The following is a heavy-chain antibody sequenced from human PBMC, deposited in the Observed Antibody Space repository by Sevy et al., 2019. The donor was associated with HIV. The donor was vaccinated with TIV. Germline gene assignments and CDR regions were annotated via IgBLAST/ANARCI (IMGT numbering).Heavy chain of an antibody. CDR1: GFSFSSYW. V-gene: IGHV3-7*03. Sequence: GGSLRLSCAASGFSFSSYWMHWVRQAPGKGLEWVANIKQDESEKYYAASLKGRFTMSRDNAKNSVYLQMNSLRPEDTAIYYCARGNSGSFDYWGQGTLVTVSS. D-gene: IGHD3-22*01. CDR2: IKQDESEK. J-gene: IGHJ4*02. CDR3: ARGNSGSFDY.